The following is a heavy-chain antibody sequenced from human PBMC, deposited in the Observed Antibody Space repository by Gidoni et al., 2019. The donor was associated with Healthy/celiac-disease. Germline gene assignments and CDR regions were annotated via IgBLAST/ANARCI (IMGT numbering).Heavy chain of an antibody. CDR3: TRARITMIVVNSDAFDI. J-gene: IGHJ3*02. CDR2: IRSKDYGGTT. D-gene: IGHD3-22*01. Sequence: EVQLVASGGGLVKPGRSLRRSCTSSGFTFGDYAMRWFRQAPGKGLEWGGCIRSKDYGGTTEYAASVKGRFTISRDDSKSIAYLQMNSLKTEDTAVYYCTRARITMIVVNSDAFDIWGQGTMVTVSS. V-gene: IGHV3-49*05. CDR1: GFTFGDYA.